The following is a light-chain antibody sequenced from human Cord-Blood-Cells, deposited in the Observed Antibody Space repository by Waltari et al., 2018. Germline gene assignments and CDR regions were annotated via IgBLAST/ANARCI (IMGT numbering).Light chain of an antibody. V-gene: IGLV2-14*01. CDR1: SSDVGGYNY. CDR2: DVS. Sequence: QPALTQPASVSGSPGQSITISCTGTSSDVGGYNYVSWYQQNPGKAPKLMFYDVSNRPSGVSNRCSCSKSGNTASLTISVLQAEDEADYYCSSYTSSSTVVFGGGTKLTVL. J-gene: IGLJ2*01. CDR3: SSYTSSSTVV.